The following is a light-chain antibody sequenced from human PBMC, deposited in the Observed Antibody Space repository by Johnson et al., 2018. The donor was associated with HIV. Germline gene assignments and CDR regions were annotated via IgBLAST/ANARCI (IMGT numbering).Light chain of an antibody. CDR2: ENN. Sequence: QSVLTQPPSVSAAPGQKVTISCSGSSSNIGNNYVSWYQQLPGTAPKLIIYENNKRPSGIPDRFSGSKSGTSATLGITGLQTGDEADYYCGTWDSSLSALYVCGTGTKVTGL. J-gene: IGLJ1*01. CDR1: SSNIGNNY. V-gene: IGLV1-51*02. CDR3: GTWDSSLSALYV.